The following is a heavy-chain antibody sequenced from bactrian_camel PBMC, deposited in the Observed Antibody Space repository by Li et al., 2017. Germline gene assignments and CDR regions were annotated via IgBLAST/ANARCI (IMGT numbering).Heavy chain of an antibody. CDR3: ITGTFAV. V-gene: IGHV3S53*01. D-gene: IGHD6*01. J-gene: IGHJ4*01. CDR2: IAGDGRT. CDR1: GYTLPMN. Sequence: HVQLVESGGDSVQAGESLRLSCVASGYTLPMNMGWFRRLPGQEREGVAAIAGDGRTDYADSVKGRFTISRDNANNTVYLQMNSLKSEDTALYYCITGTFAVWGQGTQVTVS.